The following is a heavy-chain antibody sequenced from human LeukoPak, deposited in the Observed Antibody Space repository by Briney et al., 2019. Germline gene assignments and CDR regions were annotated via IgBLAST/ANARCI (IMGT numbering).Heavy chain of an antibody. CDR2: INPNSGGT. J-gene: IGHJ4*02. CDR1: GYTFTSYD. Sequence: GASVKVSCKASGYTFTSYDINWVRQAPGQGLEWMGWINPNSGGTNYAQKFQGRVTMTRDTSISTAYMELSRLRSDDTAVYYCARDLGKDYYDSSGYLVQDYWGQGTLVTVSS. CDR3: ARDLGKDYYDSSGYLVQDY. D-gene: IGHD3-22*01. V-gene: IGHV1-2*02.